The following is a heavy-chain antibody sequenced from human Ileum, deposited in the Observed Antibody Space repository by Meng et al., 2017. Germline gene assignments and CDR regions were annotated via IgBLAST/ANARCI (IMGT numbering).Heavy chain of an antibody. D-gene: IGHD4-23*01. V-gene: IGHV1-18*01. CDR3: ARDTVGTTLGDY. CDR2: ISAYSGNT. CDR1: GYIFTRYG. Sequence: QVSRVQSGAEVKKPWASVNVTCKASGYIFTRYGIGWVRQAPGQGLEWMGWISAYSGNTKYAQKLQGRVTMTTDTSTSTAYMELRNLGSDDTAVYYCARDTVGTTLGDYWGQGTLVTVSS. J-gene: IGHJ4*02.